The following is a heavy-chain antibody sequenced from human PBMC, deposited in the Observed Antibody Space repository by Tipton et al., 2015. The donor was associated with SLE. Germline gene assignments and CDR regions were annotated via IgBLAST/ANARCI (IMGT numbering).Heavy chain of an antibody. Sequence: SLRLSCAASGFTFSDYYMSWIRQAPGKGLEWVSYISSSSSYTNYADSVKGRFTISRDNAKNSLYLQMNSLRAEDTAVYYCARAVYAAAAAFDIWGQGTMVTVSS. J-gene: IGHJ3*02. CDR1: GFTFSDYY. D-gene: IGHD6-13*01. CDR2: ISSSSSYT. CDR3: ARAVYAAAAAFDI. V-gene: IGHV3-11*06.